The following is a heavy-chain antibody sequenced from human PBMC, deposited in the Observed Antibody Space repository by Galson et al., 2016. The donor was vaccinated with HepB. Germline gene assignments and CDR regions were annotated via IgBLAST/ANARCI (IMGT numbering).Heavy chain of an antibody. CDR2: IYHSGIA. CDR3: ARREWGQRAFDI. J-gene: IGHJ3*02. D-gene: IGHD3-3*01. CDR1: GGSISTSNW. V-gene: IGHV4-4*02. Sequence: ETLSLTCGVSGGSISTSNWWSWVRQPPGKGLEWIGDIYHSGIANYNPSLKSRVTISLDKSKNQFSLKFTSVTAADTAVYYCARREWGQRAFDIGGQGTMVTVSS.